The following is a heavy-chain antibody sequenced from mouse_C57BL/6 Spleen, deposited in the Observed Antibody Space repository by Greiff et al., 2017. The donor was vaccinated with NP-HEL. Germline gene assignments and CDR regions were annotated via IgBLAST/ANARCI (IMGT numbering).Heavy chain of an antibody. D-gene: IGHD2-5*01. CDR1: GYTFTSYW. Sequence: QVHVKQPGAELVRPGTSVKLSCKASGYTFTSYWMHWVKQRPGQGLEWIGVIDPSDSYTNYNQKFKGKATLTVDTSSSTAYMQLSSLTSEDSAVYYCARSNHAWYFDVWGTGTTVTVSS. V-gene: IGHV1-59*01. CDR2: IDPSDSYT. J-gene: IGHJ1*03. CDR3: ARSNHAWYFDV.